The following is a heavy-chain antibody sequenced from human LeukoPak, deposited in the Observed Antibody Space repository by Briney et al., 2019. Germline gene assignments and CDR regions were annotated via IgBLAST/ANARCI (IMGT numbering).Heavy chain of an antibody. J-gene: IGHJ3*02. CDR3: ARGRGRWGQWLVEVAFDI. V-gene: IGHV4-39*07. D-gene: IGHD6-19*01. CDR1: GGSISSSNYY. CDR2: INHSGST. Sequence: KPSETLSLTCTVSGGSISSSNYYWGWIRQPPGKGLEWIGEINHSGSTNYNPSLKSRVTISVDTSKNQFSLKLSSVTAADTAVYYCARGRGRWGQWLVEVAFDIWGQGTMVTVSS.